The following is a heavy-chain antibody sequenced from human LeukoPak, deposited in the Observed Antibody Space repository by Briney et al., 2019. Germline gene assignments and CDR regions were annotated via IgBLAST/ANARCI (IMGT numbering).Heavy chain of an antibody. D-gene: IGHD2-21*01. J-gene: IGHJ4*02. CDR3: ARGIPDY. Sequence: GGSLRLSCAASGFTFSSYSMHWVRQAPGKGLEWVSSISISRSYIYYADSVKDRFTIFRDNGKNSLYLQMNSLRAEDTAVYYCARGIPDYWGQGTLVTVSS. V-gene: IGHV3-21*01. CDR1: GFTFSSYS. CDR2: ISISRSYI.